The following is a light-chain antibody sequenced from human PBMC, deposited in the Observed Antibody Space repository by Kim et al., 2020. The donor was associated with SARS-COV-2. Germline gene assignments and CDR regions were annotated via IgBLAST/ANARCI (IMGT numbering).Light chain of an antibody. CDR2: QDS. V-gene: IGLV3-1*01. CDR3: QAWDSSTAV. CDR1: KLGDKY. Sequence: SVSPGQTASISCSGEKLGDKYACWYQQKPGQSPVVVIYQDSKRPSGIPERFSGSNSGNTATLTISGTQAMDEADYYCQAWDSSTAVFGTGTKVTVL. J-gene: IGLJ1*01.